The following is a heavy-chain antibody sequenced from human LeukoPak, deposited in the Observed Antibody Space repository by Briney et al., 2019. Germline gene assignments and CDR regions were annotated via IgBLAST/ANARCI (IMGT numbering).Heavy chain of an antibody. CDR3: ARAGRKSRGVDLVRKKETGYYYYMDV. D-gene: IGHD3-10*02. CDR1: GFTFSSYA. Sequence: AGGSLRLSCAASGFTFSSYAMSWVRQAPGKGLEWVSYISSSSSTIYYADSVKGRFTISRDNAKNSLYLQMNSLRAEDTAVYYCARAGRKSRGVDLVRKKETGYYYYMDVWGKGTTVTVSS. J-gene: IGHJ6*03. CDR2: ISSSSSTI. V-gene: IGHV3-48*01.